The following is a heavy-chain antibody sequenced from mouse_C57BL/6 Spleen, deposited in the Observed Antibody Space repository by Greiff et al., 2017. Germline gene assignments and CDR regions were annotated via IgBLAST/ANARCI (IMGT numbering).Heavy chain of an antibody. CDR2: IYPSDSET. J-gene: IGHJ2*01. V-gene: IGHV1-61*01. D-gene: IGHD1-1*01. CDR1: GYTFTSYW. CDR3: ARLTTVVEGY. Sequence: VQLQQPGAELVRPGSSVKLSCKASGYTFTSYWMDWVKQRPGQGLEWIGNIYPSDSETHYNQKFKDKATLTVDKSSSTAYMQLSSLTSEDSAVYYCARLTTVVEGYWGQGTTLTVSS.